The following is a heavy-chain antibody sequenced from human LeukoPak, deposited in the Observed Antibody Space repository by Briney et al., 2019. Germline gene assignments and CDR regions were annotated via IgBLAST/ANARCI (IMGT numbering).Heavy chain of an antibody. CDR2: ISYDGSNK. V-gene: IGHV3-30*18. J-gene: IGHJ4*02. Sequence: QPGGSLRLSCAASGFTFSSYGMHWVRQAPGKGLEWVAVISYDGSNKYYADSVKGRFTFSRDNSKNTLYLQMNSLRAEDTAVYYCAKDEDSGYGYFDYWGQGTLVTVSS. CDR1: GFTFSSYG. D-gene: IGHD5-12*01. CDR3: AKDEDSGYGYFDY.